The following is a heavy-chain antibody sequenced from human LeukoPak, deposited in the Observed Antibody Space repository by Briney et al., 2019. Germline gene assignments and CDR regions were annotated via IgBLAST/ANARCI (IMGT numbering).Heavy chain of an antibody. V-gene: IGHV3-53*01. Sequence: GGSLRLSCAASGFTVSSNYMSWVRQAPGKGLEWVSVIYNDGSTFYADSVKGRFTISRDNSKNTLYLQMNSLRAEDTAVYYCARGGSYLSAFDIWGQGTMVTVSS. D-gene: IGHD1-26*01. J-gene: IGHJ3*02. CDR3: ARGGSYLSAFDI. CDR2: IYNDGST. CDR1: GFTVSSNY.